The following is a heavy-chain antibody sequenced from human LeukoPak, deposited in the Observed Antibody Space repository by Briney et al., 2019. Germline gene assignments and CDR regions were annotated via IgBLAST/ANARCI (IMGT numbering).Heavy chain of an antibody. CDR3: ARDLMYYYDSSGYLH. CDR1: GGSFSGYY. V-gene: IGHV4-34*01. J-gene: IGHJ4*02. Sequence: SETLSLTCAVYGGSFSGYYWSWIRQPPGKGLEWIGEINHSGSTNYNPSLKSRVTISVDTSKNQFSLKLSSVTAADTAVYYCARDLMYYYDSSGYLHWGQGTLVTVSS. CDR2: INHSGST. D-gene: IGHD3-22*01.